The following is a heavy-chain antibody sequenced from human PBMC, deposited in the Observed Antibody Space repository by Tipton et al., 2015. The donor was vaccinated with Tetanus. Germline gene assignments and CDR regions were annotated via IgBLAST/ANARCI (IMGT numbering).Heavy chain of an antibody. CDR1: GGSSSSFY. Sequence: GLVKPSETLSLTCEVSGGSSSSFYWSWIRQPPGGGLEWIGEINQSGTTYNPSLNRRATISVDSSATQLSLIITSVTAADAAVYYCARGTWWYTSTYPRHWLDPWGQGTLVTVSS. D-gene: IGHD6-13*01. CDR3: ARGTWWYTSTYPRHWLDP. J-gene: IGHJ5*02. V-gene: IGHV4-34*01. CDR2: INQSGT.